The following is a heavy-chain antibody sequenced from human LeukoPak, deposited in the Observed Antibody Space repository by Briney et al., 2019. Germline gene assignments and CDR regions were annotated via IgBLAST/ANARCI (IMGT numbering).Heavy chain of an antibody. V-gene: IGHV4-31*03. Sequence: PSETLSLTCTVSGGSISSGGYYWSWIRQHPGKGLEWIGYIYYSGSTYYNPSLKSRVTISVDTSKNQFSLKLSSVTAADTPVYYCARDCGYDILTGQPWFDPWGQGTLVTVSS. CDR2: IYYSGST. J-gene: IGHJ5*02. D-gene: IGHD3-9*01. CDR1: GGSISSGGYY. CDR3: ARDCGYDILTGQPWFDP.